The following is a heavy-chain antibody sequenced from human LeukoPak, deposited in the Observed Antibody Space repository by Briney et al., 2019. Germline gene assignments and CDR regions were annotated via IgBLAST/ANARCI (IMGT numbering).Heavy chain of an antibody. CDR2: IYTSEST. J-gene: IGHJ6*03. V-gene: IGHV4-61*02. Sequence: SETLSLTCSVSGGSISSSNYYWSWIRQPAGKGLEWIGRIYTSESTNYNPSLKSRVTISEDTSKNQFSLKLSSVTAADTAVYYCARDLYVYMDVWGKGTTVTVSS. CDR1: GGSISSSNYY. CDR3: ARDLYVYMDV. D-gene: IGHD3-16*01.